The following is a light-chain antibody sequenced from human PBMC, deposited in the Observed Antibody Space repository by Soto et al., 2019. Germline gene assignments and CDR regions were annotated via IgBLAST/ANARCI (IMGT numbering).Light chain of an antibody. Sequence: QSVLTQPPSVSGAPGQRVTISCTGSSSNIGAGDDVHWYLQLPGTAPKLLIYGNSNRPSGVPDRFSGSKSGTSASLAITGLQAEDEAYYYCQSYDSSLSGAVVFGGGTKLTVL. J-gene: IGLJ2*01. V-gene: IGLV1-40*01. CDR1: SSNIGAGDD. CDR2: GNS. CDR3: QSYDSSLSGAVV.